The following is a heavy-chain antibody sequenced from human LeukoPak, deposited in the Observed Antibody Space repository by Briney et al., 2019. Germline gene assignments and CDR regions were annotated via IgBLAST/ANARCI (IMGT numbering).Heavy chain of an antibody. J-gene: IGHJ5*02. Sequence: GGSLRLSCTASGFTFSVYAMIWVRQAPEKGVEWVSGISGSGGRTYYADSVKGRFTISRDNSKNTLYLQMNSLRAEDTAVYYCAKVWSADFWSGYFTWFDPWGHGTLVTVSS. CDR3: AKVWSADFWSGYFTWFDP. D-gene: IGHD3-3*01. V-gene: IGHV3-23*01. CDR2: ISGSGGRT. CDR1: GFTFSVYA.